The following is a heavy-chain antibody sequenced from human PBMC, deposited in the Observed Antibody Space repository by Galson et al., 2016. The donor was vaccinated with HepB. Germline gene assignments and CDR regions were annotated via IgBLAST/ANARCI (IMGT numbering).Heavy chain of an antibody. J-gene: IGHJ6*02. CDR3: GMDV. V-gene: IGHV4-61*01. CDR1: GASVSSANYY. CDR2: IYYTGST. Sequence: SETLSLTCTVSGASVSSANYYWIWIRQPPGTGLEWIGHIYYTGSTNYSPSLRSRVTISPDTSKNQFSLKLSSVTAADTAVYYYGMDVWGQGTTVTVSS.